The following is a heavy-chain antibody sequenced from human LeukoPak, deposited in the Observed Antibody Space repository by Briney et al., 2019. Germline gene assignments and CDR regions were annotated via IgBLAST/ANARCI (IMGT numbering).Heavy chain of an antibody. D-gene: IGHD6-19*01. CDR1: GGSISSYY. J-gene: IGHJ3*02. CDR2: IYYSGST. CDR3: ARHVEQSDAFDI. V-gene: IGHV4-59*08. Sequence: PSETLSLTCTVSGGSISSYYWSWIRQPPGKGLEWIGYIYYSGSTNYNPSLKSRVTISVDTSKNQFSLKLSSVTAADTAVYYCARHVEQSDAFDIWGQGTMVTVSS.